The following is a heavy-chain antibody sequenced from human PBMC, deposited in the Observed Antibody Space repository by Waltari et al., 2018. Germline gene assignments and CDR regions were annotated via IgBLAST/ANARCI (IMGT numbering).Heavy chain of an antibody. CDR2: IIPIFGIA. V-gene: IGHV1-69*04. CDR3: ARDLARLGYYDFWSGVY. J-gene: IGHJ4*02. D-gene: IGHD3-3*01. Sequence: QVQLLQSGAEVKKPGSSVKVSCKASGGTFSSYAISWVRQAPGQGLEWMGRIIPIFGIANYAQKFHGRVTITAYKSTSTAYMELSSLRSEETAVYYCARDLARLGYYDFWSGVYWGQGTLVTVSS. CDR1: GGTFSSYA.